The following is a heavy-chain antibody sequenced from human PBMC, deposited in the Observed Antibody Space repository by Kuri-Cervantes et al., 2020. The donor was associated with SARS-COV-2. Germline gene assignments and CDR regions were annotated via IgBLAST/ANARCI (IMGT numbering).Heavy chain of an antibody. D-gene: IGHD3-9*01. CDR3: TTGLLRYFDWLTPGDY. CDR2: IKNKTDGGTT. J-gene: IGHJ4*02. V-gene: IGHV3-15*07. CDR1: GFTFSNAW. Sequence: GESLKISCAASGFTFSNAWMNWVRQAPGKGLEWVGRIKNKTDGGTTDYAAPVKGRFTISRDDSKNTLYLQMNSLKTEDTAVYYCTTGLLRYFDWLTPGDYWGQGTLVTVSS.